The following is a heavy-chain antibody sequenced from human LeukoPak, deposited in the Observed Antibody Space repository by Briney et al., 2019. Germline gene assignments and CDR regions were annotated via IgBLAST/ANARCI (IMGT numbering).Heavy chain of an antibody. CDR3: ARGFATMVRGVVLDF. Sequence: PSETLSLTCAVYSGSFGGYYWSWIRQPPGKGLEWIGEIYHSGSTNYNPSLKSRVTISVDTSKNQFSLKLSSVTAADTAVYYCARGFATMVRGVVLDFWGQGTLVTVSS. CDR1: SGSFGGYY. V-gene: IGHV4-34*01. CDR2: IYHSGST. J-gene: IGHJ4*02. D-gene: IGHD3-10*01.